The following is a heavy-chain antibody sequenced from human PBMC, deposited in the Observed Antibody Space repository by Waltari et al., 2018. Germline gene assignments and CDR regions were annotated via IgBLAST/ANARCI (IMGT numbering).Heavy chain of an antibody. Sequence: QVQLQESGPGLVKPSETLSLTCTVSGGSISSHYWSWIRQPPGKGLEWIGYIYYSVSTNDNPSLKSRVTISVDTSKNQFSLKLSSVTAADTAVYYCARAKGYSSGWSLDYWGQGTLVTVSS. CDR3: ARAKGYSSGWSLDY. J-gene: IGHJ4*02. CDR2: IYYSVST. D-gene: IGHD6-19*01. CDR1: GGSISSHY. V-gene: IGHV4-59*11.